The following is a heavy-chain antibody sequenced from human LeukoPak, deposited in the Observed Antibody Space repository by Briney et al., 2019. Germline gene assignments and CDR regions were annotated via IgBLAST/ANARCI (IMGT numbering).Heavy chain of an antibody. CDR1: GYSFTSYW. CDR2: IYPGDSDT. J-gene: IGHJ4*02. D-gene: IGHD2-15*01. Sequence: GASLQISCKGSGYSFTSYWIGWVRQMPGKGLECMGIIYPGDSDTRYTPSFQGQVTISADKSISTAYLQWSSLKASDTAMYFCASLTGGLCSGDSCYVFFDYWGQGTLVTVSS. V-gene: IGHV5-51*01. CDR3: ASLTGGLCSGDSCYVFFDY.